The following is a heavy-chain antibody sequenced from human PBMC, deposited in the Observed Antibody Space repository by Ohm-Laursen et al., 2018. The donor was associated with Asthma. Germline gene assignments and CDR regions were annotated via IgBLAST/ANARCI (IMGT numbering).Heavy chain of an antibody. CDR2: SSSSGNST. CDR3: VKQVGATIGYFDY. J-gene: IGHJ4*02. CDR1: GFTFSSYA. D-gene: IGHD1-26*01. Sequence: SLRLSCAASGFTFSSYAMHWIRQAPGKGLEWISYSSSSGNSTNYADSVKGRFTISRDNAKNSLYLQMNSLRAEDTAVFYCVKQVGATIGYFDYWGQGALVTVSS. V-gene: IGHV3-48*03.